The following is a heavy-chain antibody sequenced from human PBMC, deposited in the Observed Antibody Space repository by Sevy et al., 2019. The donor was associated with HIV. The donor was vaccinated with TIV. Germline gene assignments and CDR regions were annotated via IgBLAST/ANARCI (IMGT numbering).Heavy chain of an antibody. Sequence: SETLSLTCAVSGYSISSGYYWGWIRQPPGKGLEWIGSIYHSGSTYYNPSLKSRVTISVDTSKNQFSLKLSSVTTADTAVYYCARSYSGSYRGDDAFDIWGQRTMVTVSS. J-gene: IGHJ3*02. CDR3: ARSYSGSYRGDDAFDI. V-gene: IGHV4-38-2*01. CDR1: GYSISSGYY. D-gene: IGHD1-26*01. CDR2: IYHSGST.